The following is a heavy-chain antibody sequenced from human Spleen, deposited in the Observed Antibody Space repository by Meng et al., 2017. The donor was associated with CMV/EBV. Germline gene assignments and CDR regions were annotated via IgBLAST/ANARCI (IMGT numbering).Heavy chain of an antibody. CDR3: AKQARTAYNWFDP. CDR1: GFTFSSHW. Sequence: GGSLRLSCAASGFTFSSHWMTWVRQAPGEGLEWVANINQDGSQKNYVDSVKGRFTISRDNAKNSLYLQMNSLRTEDTAVYYCAKQARTAYNWFDPWGQGTLVTVS. V-gene: IGHV3-7*01. D-gene: IGHD5-18*01. J-gene: IGHJ5*02. CDR2: INQDGSQK.